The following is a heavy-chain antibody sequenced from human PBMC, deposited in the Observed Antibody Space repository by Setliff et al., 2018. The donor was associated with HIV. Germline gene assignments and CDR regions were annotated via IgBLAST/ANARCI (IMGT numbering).Heavy chain of an antibody. V-gene: IGHV4-4*09. CDR2: MHSSGST. Sequence: PSETLSLTCTVSGGSISSYYWSWIRQSPGKGLEFIGYMHSSGSTNYNLSLETRVTLSVDTSKSQFSLKLTSVTASDTAMYYCARPIPYGLDWYFDLWGRGTLVTVSS. CDR1: GGSISSYY. CDR3: ARPIPYGLDWYFDL. J-gene: IGHJ2*01. D-gene: IGHD4-17*01.